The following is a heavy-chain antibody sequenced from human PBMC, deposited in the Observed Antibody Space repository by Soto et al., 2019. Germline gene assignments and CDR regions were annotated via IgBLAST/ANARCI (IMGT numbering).Heavy chain of an antibody. V-gene: IGHV3-49*03. CDR2: IRSKAYGGTT. CDR1: GFMFGDYA. J-gene: IGHJ6*02. Sequence: PGGSLRLSCTASGFMFGDYATSWFRQAPGKGLEWVGFIRSKAYGGTTEYAASVKGRFTISRDDSENSAYLQMNSLKTEDTAVYYCTRVGLRTVTYYYYYGMDVWGQGTTVTVSS. D-gene: IGHD4-4*01. CDR3: TRVGLRTVTYYYYYGMDV.